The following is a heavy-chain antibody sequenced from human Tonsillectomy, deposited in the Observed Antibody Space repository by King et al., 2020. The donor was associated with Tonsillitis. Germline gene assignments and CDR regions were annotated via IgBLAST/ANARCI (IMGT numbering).Heavy chain of an antibody. J-gene: IGHJ4*02. V-gene: IGHV3-49*05. CDR2: IRSKAYGGTT. CDR3: TRPFPDSGYDIQPDY. D-gene: IGHD5-12*01. Sequence: EVQLVESGGGLVKPGRSLRLSCTASGFTFGDYAMSWFRQAPGKGLEWVGFIRSKAYGGTTEYAASVKGRFTISRDDSKSIAYLQMNSLKTEDTAVYYCTRPFPDSGYDIQPDYWGQGTLVTVSS. CDR1: GFTFGDYA.